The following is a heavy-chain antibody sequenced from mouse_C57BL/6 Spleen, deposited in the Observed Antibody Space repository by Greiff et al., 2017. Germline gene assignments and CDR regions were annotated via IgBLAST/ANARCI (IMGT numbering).Heavy chain of an antibody. CDR1: GFSLTSYG. D-gene: IGHD1-1*01. CDR3: AKGGTTVVPYAMDY. CDR2: IWRGGST. Sequence: QVQLQQSGPGLVRPSQSLSITCTVSGFSLTSYGVHWVRQSPGKGLEWLGVIWRGGSTDYNAAFMSRLSITKDNSKSQVFFKMNSLQADDTAIYYCAKGGTTVVPYAMDYWGQGTSVTVSS. J-gene: IGHJ4*01. V-gene: IGHV2-5*01.